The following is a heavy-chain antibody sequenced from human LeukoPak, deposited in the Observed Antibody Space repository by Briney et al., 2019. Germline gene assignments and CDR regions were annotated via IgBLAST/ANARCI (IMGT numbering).Heavy chain of an antibody. V-gene: IGHV3-9*01. CDR2: ISWNSGSI. CDR3: AKGTRGGDWLREYFQH. D-gene: IGHD2-21*02. CDR1: GFTFSSYG. J-gene: IGHJ1*01. Sequence: GGSLRLSCAASGFTFSSYGMHWVRQAPGKGLEWVSGISWNSGSIGYADSVKGRFTISRDNAKNSLYLQMNSLRAEDTALYYCAKGTRGGDWLREYFQHWGQGTLVTVSS.